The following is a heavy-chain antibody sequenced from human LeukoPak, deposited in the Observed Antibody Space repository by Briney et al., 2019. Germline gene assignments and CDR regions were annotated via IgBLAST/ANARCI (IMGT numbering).Heavy chain of an antibody. CDR2: INTSGSGT. V-gene: IGHV3-23*05. J-gene: IGHJ4*02. CDR1: GFTPSSYA. Sequence: GGSLRLSCAVSGFTPSSYAMSWVRQAPGKGLEWVSVINTSGSGTFYADSVKGRFTISRDSSKNTLYLQMNSLRAEDTAVYYCAIGVWDSSGWYLDYWGQGTLVTVSS. D-gene: IGHD6-19*01. CDR3: AIGVWDSSGWYLDY.